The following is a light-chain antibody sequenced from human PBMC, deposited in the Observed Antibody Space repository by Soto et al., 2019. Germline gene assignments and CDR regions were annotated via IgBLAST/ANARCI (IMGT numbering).Light chain of an antibody. CDR3: QQYNSYL. CDR1: QSISSW. J-gene: IGKJ4*01. Sequence: DIQMTQSPSTLSASVGARVTIPCRASQSISSWLAWYQRKPGKAPKLLIYKASSLESGVPSRFSGSGSGTEFTLTISSLQPDDFATYYCQQYNSYLFGGGTKVEIK. V-gene: IGKV1-5*03. CDR2: KAS.